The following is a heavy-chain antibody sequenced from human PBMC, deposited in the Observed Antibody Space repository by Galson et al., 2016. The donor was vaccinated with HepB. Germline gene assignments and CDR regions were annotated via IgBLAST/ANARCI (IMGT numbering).Heavy chain of an antibody. CDR1: GASISDFY. V-gene: IGHV4-59*01. J-gene: IGHJ4*02. D-gene: IGHD1-26*01. CDR2: LSYSGRS. CDR3: AKVQKRSSGSYSGIHDS. Sequence: SETLSLTCTVSGASISDFYWSWMRQPPGKGLEWIGYLSYSGRSSSNPSFTSRVSISADTSKNQFSLQMTSVTAADTATYYCAKVQKRSSGSYSGIHDSWGQRTLVIVSS.